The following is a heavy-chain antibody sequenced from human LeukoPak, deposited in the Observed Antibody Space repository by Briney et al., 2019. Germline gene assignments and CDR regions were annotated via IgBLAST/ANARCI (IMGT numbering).Heavy chain of an antibody. Sequence: SLRLSCAASGFTFDDYAMHWVRQAPGKGLEWVSGISWNSGSIGYADSVKGRFTISRDNAKNSLYLQMNSLRAEDMALYYCAKESGSLKRGFDYWGQGTLVTVSS. V-gene: IGHV3-9*03. CDR3: AKESGSLKRGFDY. J-gene: IGHJ4*02. CDR1: GFTFDDYA. D-gene: IGHD1-26*01. CDR2: ISWNSGSI.